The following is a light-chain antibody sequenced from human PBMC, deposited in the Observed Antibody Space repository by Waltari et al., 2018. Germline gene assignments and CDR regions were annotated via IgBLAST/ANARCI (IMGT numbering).Light chain of an antibody. Sequence: DIQMTQSPSSLSASVGDRVTVTCRASQGINKELSWYQQKSGKAPTLLIYGASTLQTGVSSRFSGSGSGTDFTLTISSLQTEEVATYYCQQDFSPPWTFGQGTKVEIK. CDR3: QQDFSPPWT. V-gene: IGKV1-27*01. CDR2: GAS. CDR1: QGINKE. J-gene: IGKJ1*01.